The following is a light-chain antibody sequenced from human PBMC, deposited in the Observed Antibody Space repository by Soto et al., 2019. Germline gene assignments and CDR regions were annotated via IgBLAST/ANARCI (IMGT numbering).Light chain of an antibody. CDR1: QSVSSK. V-gene: IGKV3-15*01. CDR3: QQYNDWPPYT. Sequence: EIVMTQSPATVSVSPGERATLSCMASQSVSSKLAWYQQKPGQPPRLLIFDASARATGVPDRFSGRGSGTEFILTISRLQSEDFAVYYCQQYNDWPPYTFGQGTKVDI. CDR2: DAS. J-gene: IGKJ2*01.